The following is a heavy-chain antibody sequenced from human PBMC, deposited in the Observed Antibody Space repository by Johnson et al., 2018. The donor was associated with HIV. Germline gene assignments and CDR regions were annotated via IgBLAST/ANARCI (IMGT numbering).Heavy chain of an antibody. J-gene: IGHJ3*02. CDR1: GFSFSSYG. Sequence: VQVLESGGGVVQPGRSLRVSCAASGFSFSSYGMHWVRQAPGKGLEWVAVIWYDGSNKYYADAVKGRFTISRDNSKNMLYLQMNSLRVEDTAVYYCAKGECSSTNCYWGIDAFDIWGQGTMVTVSS. CDR3: AKGECSSTNCYWGIDAFDI. D-gene: IGHD2-2*01. CDR2: IWYDGSNK. V-gene: IGHV3-33*06.